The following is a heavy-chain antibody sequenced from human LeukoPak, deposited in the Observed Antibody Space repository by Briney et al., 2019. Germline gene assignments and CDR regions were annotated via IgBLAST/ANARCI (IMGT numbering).Heavy chain of an antibody. Sequence: GGSLRLSCAASGFTFSSYWMHWVRQAPGKGLVWVSRIKSDGKTNYADSVKGRFTISRDNAKNTVSLQMNSLKAEDTGVYYCARAPSEIGGYYPEYFRHWGQGTLVTVSS. CDR2: IKSDGKT. CDR1: GFTFSSYW. J-gene: IGHJ1*01. D-gene: IGHD3-22*01. CDR3: ARAPSEIGGYYPEYFRH. V-gene: IGHV3-74*01.